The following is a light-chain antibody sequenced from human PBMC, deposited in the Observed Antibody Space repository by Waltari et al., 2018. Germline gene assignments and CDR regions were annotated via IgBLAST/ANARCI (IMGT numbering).Light chain of an antibody. V-gene: IGKV1-NL1*01. CDR2: SAS. CDR3: QQYYSTPAWT. CDR1: QGISNS. Sequence: DIQMTQSPSSLSASVGDRVTITCRASQGISNSLACDQQKPGKAPKLLLYSASRLESGVPSRFSGSGSGTDYTLTISSLQPEDFATYYCQQYYSTPAWTFGQGTKVEIK. J-gene: IGKJ1*01.